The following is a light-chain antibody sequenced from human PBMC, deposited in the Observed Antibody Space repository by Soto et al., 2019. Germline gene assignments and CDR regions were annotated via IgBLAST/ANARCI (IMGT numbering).Light chain of an antibody. CDR2: ANN. Sequence: QSVLTQPPSVSGAPGQRVTISCTGSSSSIGAGYDVHWYQQLPGTAPKLLIYANNNRPPGVPDRFSSSKSGTSASLAITGLHAEDEAHYYCQSYDSSLSGWAFGGGTKLTVL. V-gene: IGLV1-40*01. CDR1: SSSIGAGYD. J-gene: IGLJ2*01. CDR3: QSYDSSLSGWA.